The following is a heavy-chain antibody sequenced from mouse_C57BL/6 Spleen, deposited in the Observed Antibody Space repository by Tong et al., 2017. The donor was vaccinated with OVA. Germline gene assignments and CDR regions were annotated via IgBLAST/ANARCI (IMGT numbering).Heavy chain of an antibody. CDR2: INPYNDYT. Sequence: VQLQESGAELMKPGASVKISCKAFGYTFTNHHINWVKQRPGQGLDWIGYINPYNDYTSYNQKFKGKATLTADKSSSTAYMQLSSLTSEDSAVYFCAREEGKDYFDYWGQGTTLTVSS. CDR1: GYTFTNHH. J-gene: IGHJ2*01. CDR3: AREEGKDYFDY. V-gene: IGHV1-77*01.